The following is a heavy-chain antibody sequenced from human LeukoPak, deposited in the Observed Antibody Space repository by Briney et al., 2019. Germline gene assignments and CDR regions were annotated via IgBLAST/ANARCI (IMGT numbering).Heavy chain of an antibody. CDR2: ISPYTGDT. Sequence: GASVKVSCKTPGYTFSRYGLSWVRQAPGQGLEWMGWISPYTGDTQYEQKIQDRVTMTTDTSTSTAYMELGSLRSDDTAVYYCARVQVGALGVSADYWGQGTLVTVSS. CDR1: GYTFSRYG. CDR3: ARVQVGALGVSADY. D-gene: IGHD1-26*01. V-gene: IGHV1-18*01. J-gene: IGHJ4*02.